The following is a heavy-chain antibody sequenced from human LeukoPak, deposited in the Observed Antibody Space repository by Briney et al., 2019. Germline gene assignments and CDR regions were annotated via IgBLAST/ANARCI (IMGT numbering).Heavy chain of an antibody. Sequence: SETLSLTCTVSGGSISSYYWSWIRQPPGKGLEWIGYIYYSGSTNYNPSLKSRVTISVDTSKNQFSLKLSSVTAADTAVYYCARVESYPLRNAFDIWGQGTMVTASS. CDR3: ARVESYPLRNAFDI. V-gene: IGHV4-59*01. D-gene: IGHD1-14*01. J-gene: IGHJ3*02. CDR2: IYYSGST. CDR1: GGSISSYY.